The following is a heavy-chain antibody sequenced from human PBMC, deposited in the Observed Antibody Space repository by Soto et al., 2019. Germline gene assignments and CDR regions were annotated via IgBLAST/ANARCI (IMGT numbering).Heavy chain of an antibody. J-gene: IGHJ6*02. CDR1: GFSFSDSY. CDR3: ARDRGGYGPPDV. Sequence: QVQLVESGGGLVKPGGSLRLSCAASGFSFSDSYMSWVRQAPGKGLEWVAYISGSSGYTDYADSVKGRFTISRDNAKNSLYLQMNSLRVEDTALYYCARDRGGYGPPDVWGQGTTVTVSS. D-gene: IGHD3-10*01. V-gene: IGHV3-11*06. CDR2: ISGSSGYT.